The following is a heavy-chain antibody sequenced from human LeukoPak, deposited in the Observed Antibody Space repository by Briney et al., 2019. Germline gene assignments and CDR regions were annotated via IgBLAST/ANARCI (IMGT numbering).Heavy chain of an antibody. V-gene: IGHV1-18*01. CDR1: GYTFTSYG. D-gene: IGHD6-13*01. Sequence: ASVKVSCKASGYTFTSYGISWVRQAPGQGLEWMGWISAYNGNTNYAQKLQGRVTMTTDTSTSTAYMELRSLRAEDTAVYYCASGIAAAGSGYWGQGTLVTVSS. J-gene: IGHJ4*02. CDR3: ASGIAAAGSGY. CDR2: ISAYNGNT.